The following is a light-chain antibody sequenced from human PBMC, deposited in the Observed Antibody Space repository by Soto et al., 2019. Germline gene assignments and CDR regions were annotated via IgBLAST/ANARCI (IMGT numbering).Light chain of an antibody. J-gene: IGLJ1*01. CDR1: SSNIGNNY. CDR3: GTWDNSLSAYV. CDR2: DNS. Sequence: QSVLTQPPSVSAAPGQKVTISCSGSSSNIGNNYVSWYQQLPGTAPKLLIYDNSKRPSGIPDRFSGSKSGTSATLGITGLQTGDEADYYCGTWDNSLSAYVFGTGTQLTVL. V-gene: IGLV1-51*01.